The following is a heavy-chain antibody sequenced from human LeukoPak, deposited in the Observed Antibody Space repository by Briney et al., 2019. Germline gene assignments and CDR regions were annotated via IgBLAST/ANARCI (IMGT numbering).Heavy chain of an antibody. D-gene: IGHD6-19*01. Sequence: GGSLRLSCAASGFTFSDYYMSWIRQAPGKGLEWVSYISSSGSTIYYADSVKGRFTISRDNSKNTLYLQMNSLRAEDTAVYYCAKDLSSSGRYYWGQGTLVTVSS. V-gene: IGHV3-11*04. CDR1: GFTFSDYY. J-gene: IGHJ4*02. CDR2: ISSSGSTI. CDR3: AKDLSSSGRYY.